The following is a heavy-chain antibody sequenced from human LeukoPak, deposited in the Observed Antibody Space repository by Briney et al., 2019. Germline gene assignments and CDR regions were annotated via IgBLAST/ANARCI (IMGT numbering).Heavy chain of an antibody. D-gene: IGHD1-20*01. CDR1: GFTVSSNY. Sequence: LPGGSLRLSCAASGFTVSSNYMSWVRQAPGKGLEWVSVIYSGGSTYYADSVKGRFTISRDNSKNTLYLQMNSLRAEDTAVYYCARIVGYNSPFDYWGQGTLVTVSS. CDR3: ARIVGYNSPFDY. J-gene: IGHJ4*02. CDR2: IYSGGST. V-gene: IGHV3-53*01.